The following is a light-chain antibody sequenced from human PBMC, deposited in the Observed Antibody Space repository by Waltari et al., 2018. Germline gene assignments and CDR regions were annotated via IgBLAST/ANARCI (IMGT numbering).Light chain of an antibody. CDR3: SSYTSSSTLE. J-gene: IGLJ3*02. V-gene: IGLV2-14*01. CDR1: RSYVGGCHY. Sequence: QSALTQPASVSGSPGQSITISCTGTRSYVGGCHYVSWYQQHPGKAPKLIIDDVSKRPSGVANRFSGSTSGNTASRTISGLQAEDGADYYCSSYTSSSTLEFGGGTKLTVL. CDR2: DVS.